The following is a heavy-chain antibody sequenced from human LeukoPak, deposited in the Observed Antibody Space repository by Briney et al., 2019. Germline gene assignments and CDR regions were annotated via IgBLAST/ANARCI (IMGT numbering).Heavy chain of an antibody. CDR2: ISAYNGNT. V-gene: IGHV1-18*01. J-gene: IGHJ6*03. Sequence: RASVKVSCKASGYTFTSYGISWVRQAPGQGLEWMGWISAYNGNTNYAQKLQGRVTMTTDTSTSTAYMELRSLRSDDTAVYYCARELWFGSDYYMDVWGKGTTVTISS. D-gene: IGHD3-10*01. CDR1: GYTFTSYG. CDR3: ARELWFGSDYYMDV.